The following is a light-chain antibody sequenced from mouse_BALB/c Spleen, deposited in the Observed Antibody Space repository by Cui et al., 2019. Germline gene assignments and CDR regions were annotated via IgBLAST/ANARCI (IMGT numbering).Light chain of an antibody. CDR2: STS. Sequence: QIVLTQSAAIISASLGEEITLTCSASSSVSYVHWYQQKSGTYPKLLIYSTSNLASGVPCRFSGSGSGTFYSLTISSVEAEDAADYYCHQWSSYPWTFGGGTKLEIK. J-gene: IGKJ1*01. CDR1: SSVSY. CDR3: HQWSSYPWT. V-gene: IGKV4-80*01.